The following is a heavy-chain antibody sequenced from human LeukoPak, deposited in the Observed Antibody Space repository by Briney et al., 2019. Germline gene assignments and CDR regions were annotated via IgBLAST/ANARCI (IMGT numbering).Heavy chain of an antibody. Sequence: SETLSLTCAVYGGSFSGYYWSWVRQPPGKGLVWIGEINHSGSTNYSPSLKSRVTTSVDTSENQFSLKLRSVTAADTAVYYCARAPGGNSPFDYWGPGTLVTVSS. J-gene: IGHJ4*02. CDR1: GGSFSGYY. CDR2: INHSGST. V-gene: IGHV4-34*01. D-gene: IGHD4-23*01. CDR3: ARAPGGNSPFDY.